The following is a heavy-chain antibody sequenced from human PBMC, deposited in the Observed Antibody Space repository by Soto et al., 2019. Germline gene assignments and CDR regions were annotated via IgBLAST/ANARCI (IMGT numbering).Heavy chain of an antibody. V-gene: IGHV4-34*01. CDR2: INHSGST. CDR1: GGSFSGYY. D-gene: IGHD6-19*01. CDR3: ARGYGSNFDY. Sequence: ETLSLTCAVYGGSFSGYYWTWIRQPPGKGLEWIGEINHSGSTNYNPSLKSRVTISVDTSKNQFSLKLSSVTAADTAVYYCARGYGSNFDYWGQRTLVIVSS. J-gene: IGHJ4*02.